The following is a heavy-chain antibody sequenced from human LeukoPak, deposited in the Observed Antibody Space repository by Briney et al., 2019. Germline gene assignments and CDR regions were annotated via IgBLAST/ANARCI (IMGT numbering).Heavy chain of an antibody. D-gene: IGHD2-21*01. J-gene: IGHJ3*02. Sequence: SQTLSLTCTVSGGSICSGGYYWSWIRQHPGKGLEWIAYIYYTGSTYYNPSLKSRLTISVDTSKNHFSLRLSSMTAADTAVYYCARVPSVIDAFDIWGQGTMVTVSS. CDR3: ARVPSVIDAFDI. V-gene: IGHV4-31*03. CDR2: IYYTGST. CDR1: GGSICSGGYY.